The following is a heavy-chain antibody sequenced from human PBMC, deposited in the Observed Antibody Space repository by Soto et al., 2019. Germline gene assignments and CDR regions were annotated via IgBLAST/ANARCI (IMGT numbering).Heavy chain of an antibody. J-gene: IGHJ6*03. CDR3: ARGRALVGVPQYYYYYYMDV. V-gene: IGHV3-33*01. Sequence: PGGSLRLSCAASGFTITYYGMHWVRQAPGKGLEWVAALSSDGISEYYADSVKGRFSVSRDNIKNSMFLQISSLKGEDTAVYFCARGRALVGVPQYYYYYYMDVWGKGTTVTVSS. CDR1: GFTITYYG. CDR2: LSSDGISE. D-gene: IGHD3-3*01.